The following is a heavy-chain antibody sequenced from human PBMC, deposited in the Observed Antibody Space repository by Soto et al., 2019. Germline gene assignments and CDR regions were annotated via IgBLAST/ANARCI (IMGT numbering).Heavy chain of an antibody. Sequence: QVQLVQSGAEVKKPGSSVKVSCKASGGTFSSYTISWVRQAPGQGLEWMGRIIPILGIANYAQKFQGRVTITADKSTSTAYMELSSLRSEDTAVYYCARSSGYALSHYDYYGMDVWGQGTTVTVSS. CDR3: ARSSGYALSHYDYYGMDV. D-gene: IGHD5-12*01. CDR2: IIPILGIA. V-gene: IGHV1-69*02. CDR1: GGTFSSYT. J-gene: IGHJ6*02.